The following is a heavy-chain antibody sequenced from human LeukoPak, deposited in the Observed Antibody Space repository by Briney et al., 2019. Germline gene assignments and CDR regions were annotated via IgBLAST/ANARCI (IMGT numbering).Heavy chain of an antibody. CDR3: ARDQPGYYDSSGLDY. CDR1: GGSISIGGYY. J-gene: IGHJ4*02. D-gene: IGHD3-22*01. Sequence: SQTLSLTCTVSGGSISIGGYYWSWIRQHPGKGLEWIGYIYYSGSTYYNPSLKSRVTISVDTSKNQFSLKLSSVTAADTAVYYCARDQPGYYDSSGLDYWGQGTLVTVSS. CDR2: IYYSGST. V-gene: IGHV4-31*03.